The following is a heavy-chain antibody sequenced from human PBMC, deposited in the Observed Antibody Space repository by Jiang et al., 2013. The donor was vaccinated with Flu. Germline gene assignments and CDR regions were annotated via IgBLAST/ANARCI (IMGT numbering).Heavy chain of an antibody. CDR1: GFIFNRYW. V-gene: IGHV3-7*03. CDR2: LDQDGNDK. J-gene: IGHJ4*02. D-gene: IGHD1-1*01. CDR3: VRKSSGTFKTGGC. Sequence: GLVQPGGSLRLSCEASGFIFNRYWIGWVRQIPGKGLEWVANLDQDGNDKHYLDSVKGRFTISRDNAKNSVSLQMNDLRAEDTALYYCVRKSSGTFKTGGCWGQGTLVTVSS.